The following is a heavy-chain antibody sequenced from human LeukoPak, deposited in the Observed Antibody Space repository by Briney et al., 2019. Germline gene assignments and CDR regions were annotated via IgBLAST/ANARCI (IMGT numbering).Heavy chain of an antibody. J-gene: IGHJ4*02. CDR2: ISSSSSYI. CDR3: ARDPRPGSYFPDY. CDR1: GFTFSSYS. V-gene: IGHV3-21*01. D-gene: IGHD3-10*01. Sequence: GGSLRLSCAASGFTFSSYSMNWVRQAPGNGLEWVSSISSSSSYIYYADSVKGRFTISRDNAKNSLYLQMTSLRAEDTAVYYCARDPRPGSYFPDYWGQGTLVTVSS.